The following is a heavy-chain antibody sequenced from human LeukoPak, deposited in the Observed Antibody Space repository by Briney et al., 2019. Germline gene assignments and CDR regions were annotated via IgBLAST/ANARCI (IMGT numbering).Heavy chain of an antibody. J-gene: IGHJ4*02. V-gene: IGHV4-61*09. CDR2: VYSSGSI. CDR1: GGSISSSNYY. D-gene: IGHD3-3*01. CDR3: ARITIFGPYYFDY. Sequence: PSETLSLTCTVFGGSISSSNYYWSWIRQPAGKGLEWIGHVYSSGSISADYNPSLKSRVSISVDTSRNQFSLKLNSVTAADTAVYYCARITIFGPYYFDYWGQGTLVTVSS.